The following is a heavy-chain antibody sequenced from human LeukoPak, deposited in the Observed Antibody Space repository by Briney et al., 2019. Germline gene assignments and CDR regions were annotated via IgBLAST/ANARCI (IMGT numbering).Heavy chain of an antibody. D-gene: IGHD6-6*01. Sequence: PSETLSLTCAVYGGSFSGYYWSWIRQPPGKGLEWIGEINHSGSTNYNPSLKSRVTISVDTSKNQFSPKLSSVTAADTAVYYCADSIAARPAPVDYWGQGTLVTVSS. CDR2: INHSGST. J-gene: IGHJ4*02. V-gene: IGHV4-34*01. CDR1: GGSFSGYY. CDR3: ADSIAARPAPVDY.